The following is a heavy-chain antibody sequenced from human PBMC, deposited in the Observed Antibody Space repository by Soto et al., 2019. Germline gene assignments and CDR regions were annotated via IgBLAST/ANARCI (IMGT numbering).Heavy chain of an antibody. J-gene: IGHJ4*02. Sequence: QLQLQESGPGLVKPSETLSLTCTVSGGSISSSSYYWGWIRQPPGKGLEWIGSIYYSGSTYYNPSLKSRVTISVDTSKNQLSLKLSSVTAADTAVYYCAKEGDYDILTGYPYFDYWGQGTLVTVSS. V-gene: IGHV4-39*02. D-gene: IGHD3-9*01. CDR3: AKEGDYDILTGYPYFDY. CDR2: IYYSGST. CDR1: GGSISSSSYY.